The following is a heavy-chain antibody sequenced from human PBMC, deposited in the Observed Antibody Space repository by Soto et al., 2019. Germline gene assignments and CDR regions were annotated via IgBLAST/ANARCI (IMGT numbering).Heavy chain of an antibody. V-gene: IGHV1-2*04. J-gene: IGHJ4*02. CDR2: INPKSGGT. CDR3: ARDPFGYCSSTSCRGAYYFDY. Sequence: ASVKVSCKASGYSFTDYHIHWVRQAPGQGLEWLGRINPKSGGTSTAQKFQGWVTMTTDTSISTASMELTRLRSDDTAVYYCARDPFGYCSSTSCRGAYYFDYWGQGTLVTVSS. CDR1: GYSFTDYH. D-gene: IGHD2-2*03.